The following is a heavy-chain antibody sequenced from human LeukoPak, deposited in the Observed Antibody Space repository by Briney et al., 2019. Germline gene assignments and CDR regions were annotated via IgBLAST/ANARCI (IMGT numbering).Heavy chain of an antibody. D-gene: IGHD5-12*01. CDR2: ISSSSSTI. J-gene: IGHJ4*02. CDR3: TTDPYSGYEGFDY. CDR1: GFTFSHYW. Sequence: GGSLRLSCPTSGFTFSHYWMSWVRKAPGKGLEWVSYISSSSSTIYYADSVKGRFTISRDNAKNSLYLQMNSLKTEDTAVYYCTTDPYSGYEGFDYWGQGTLVTVSS. V-gene: IGHV3-48*04.